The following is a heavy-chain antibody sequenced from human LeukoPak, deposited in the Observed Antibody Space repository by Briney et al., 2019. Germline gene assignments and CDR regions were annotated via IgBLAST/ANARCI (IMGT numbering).Heavy chain of an antibody. V-gene: IGHV3-73*01. D-gene: IGHD3-10*01. CDR2: IRSKANSYAT. CDR3: TRRVGENYYFDY. CDR1: GFTFSGSA. J-gene: IGHJ4*02. Sequence: GRSLRLSCAASGFTFSGSAMHWVRQDSGKGLEWVGRIRSKANSYATAYAASVKGRSTISRDDSKNTAYLQMNSLKTEDTAVYYCTRRVGENYYFDYWGQGTLVTVSS.